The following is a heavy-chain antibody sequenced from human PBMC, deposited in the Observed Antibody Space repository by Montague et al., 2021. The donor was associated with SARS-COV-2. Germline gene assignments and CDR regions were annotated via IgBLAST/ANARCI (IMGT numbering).Heavy chain of an antibody. D-gene: IGHD6-6*01. CDR3: ARLRRPNWFDP. J-gene: IGHJ5*02. CDR1: GGSINSNVYY. CDR2: VYYSGGT. V-gene: IGHV4-39*01. Sequence: SETLSLTCTVSGGSINSNVYYWAWIRQAPRKGLEWIGSVYYSGGTYYTPSLKSRVSISADTSNNQFSLKLSSATAADTAVYYCARLRRPNWFDPWGQGTLVIVSS.